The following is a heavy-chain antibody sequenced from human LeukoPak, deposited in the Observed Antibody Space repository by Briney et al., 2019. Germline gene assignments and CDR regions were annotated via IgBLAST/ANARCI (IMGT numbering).Heavy chain of an antibody. CDR1: DDSISDYY. D-gene: IGHD3-16*01. CDR2: IHNSGTS. J-gene: IGHJ4*02. Sequence: SSETLSLTCTVSDDSISDYYRGWIRQPPGKGLEWIGYIHNSGTSTYNLSLKSRVTISADTSKNQFSLKLNSMTTADTAVYYCTRGAGWLIDYWGQGILVTVSS. CDR3: TRGAGWLIDY. V-gene: IGHV4-59*01.